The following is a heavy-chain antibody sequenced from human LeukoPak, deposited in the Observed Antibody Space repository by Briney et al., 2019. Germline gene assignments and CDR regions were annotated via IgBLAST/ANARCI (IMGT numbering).Heavy chain of an antibody. J-gene: IGHJ6*02. V-gene: IGHV3-33*08. D-gene: IGHD6-19*01. CDR3: ARDGSAGLYYYYGMDV. CDR1: GFTFRNAR. CDR2: IWYDGSNK. Sequence: EGSLRLSCAASGFTFRNARMNWVRQAPGKGLEWVAVIWYDGSNKYYADSVKGRFTISRDNSKNTLYLQMNSLRAEDTAVYYCARDGSAGLYYYYGMDVWGQGTTVTVSS.